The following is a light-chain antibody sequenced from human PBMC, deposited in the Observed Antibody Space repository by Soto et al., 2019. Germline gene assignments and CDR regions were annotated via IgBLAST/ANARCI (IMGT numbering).Light chain of an antibody. J-gene: IGKJ2*01. CDR1: KSLVHDDGDTY. CDR3: MQAIQIPYT. CDR2: KIS. V-gene: IGKV2-24*01. Sequence: DIVMTQTPLSSPVTLGQPASISCRSSKSLVHDDGDTYLNWFHQRPGQPPRLLIYKISQRFSGVPDRFSGSGAETDFTLKISRVEAEDVGVYYCMQAIQIPYTFGQGTRLEIK.